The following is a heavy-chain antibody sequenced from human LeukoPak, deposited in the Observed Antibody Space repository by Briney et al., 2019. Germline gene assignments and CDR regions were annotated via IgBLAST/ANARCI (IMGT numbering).Heavy chain of an antibody. Sequence: SETLSLTCTVSGGSISSSSYYWGWIRQPPGKGLEWIGSIYYSGSTYYNPSLKSRVTISVDTPKNQFSLKLSSVTAADTAVYYCARVRIAVAGFFDYWGQGTLVTVSS. CDR1: GGSISSSSYY. V-gene: IGHV4-39*07. D-gene: IGHD6-19*01. CDR2: IYYSGST. J-gene: IGHJ4*02. CDR3: ARVRIAVAGFFDY.